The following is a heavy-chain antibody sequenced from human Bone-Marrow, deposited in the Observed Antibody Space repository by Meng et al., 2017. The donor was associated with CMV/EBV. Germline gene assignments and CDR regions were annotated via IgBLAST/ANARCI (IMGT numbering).Heavy chain of an antibody. Sequence: ASVKVSCKASGYTFTGYYMHWVRQAPGQGLEWMGWINPNSGGRNYAQKFQGRVTMTRDTSISTAYMELSRLRSDDTAVYYCARVAVLRFLEWLLSPFDYWGQGTLVTVSS. CDR1: GYTFTGYY. CDR3: ARVAVLRFLEWLLSPFDY. J-gene: IGHJ4*02. CDR2: INPNSGGR. D-gene: IGHD3-3*01. V-gene: IGHV1-2*02.